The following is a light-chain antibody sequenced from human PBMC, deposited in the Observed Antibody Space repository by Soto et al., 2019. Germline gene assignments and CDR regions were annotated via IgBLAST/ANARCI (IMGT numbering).Light chain of an antibody. CDR1: SSDVGGYNY. Sequence: QSALTQPRSVSGSPGQSVTISCTGTSSDVGGYNYVSWYLQHPGKAPKVMTYDVNKRPSGVSHRFSGSKSGNTASLTISGLQADDEADYYCLSYAGSYNFVFGSGTKVTVL. V-gene: IGLV2-11*01. J-gene: IGLJ1*01. CDR2: DVN. CDR3: LSYAGSYNFV.